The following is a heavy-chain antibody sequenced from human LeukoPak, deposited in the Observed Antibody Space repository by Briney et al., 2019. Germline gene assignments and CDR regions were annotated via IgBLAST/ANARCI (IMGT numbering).Heavy chain of an antibody. CDR1: GYMFTTYA. V-gene: IGHV1-3*01. J-gene: IGHJ6*02. Sequence: GASVTVSCTASGYMFTTYAIHWVRQAPGRSLEWMGWINAANGNTKFSQKFQDRVTIIRDKSANTAYMELSSLRFEDTAVYYCARDRLGYEYYNGMDVWGQGTTVSVSS. CDR2: INAANGNT. D-gene: IGHD6-13*01. CDR3: ARDRLGYEYYNGMDV.